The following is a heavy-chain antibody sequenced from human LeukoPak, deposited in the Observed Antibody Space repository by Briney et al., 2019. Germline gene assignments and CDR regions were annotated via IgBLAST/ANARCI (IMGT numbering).Heavy chain of an antibody. CDR3: ARGGYSYGYSAAWFDY. CDR2: IYYSGST. D-gene: IGHD5-18*01. CDR1: GGSISSYY. Sequence: SETLSLTCTVSGGSISSYYWSWIRQPPGKGLEWIGYIYYSGSTNYNPSLKSRVTISVDTSKNQFSLKLSSVTAADTAVYYSARGGYSYGYSAAWFDYWGQGTLVTVSS. J-gene: IGHJ4*02. V-gene: IGHV4-59*01.